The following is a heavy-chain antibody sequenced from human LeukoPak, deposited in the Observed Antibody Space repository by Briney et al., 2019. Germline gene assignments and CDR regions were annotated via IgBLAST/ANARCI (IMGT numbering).Heavy chain of an antibody. D-gene: IGHD2-15*01. V-gene: IGHV4-39*07. CDR3: AMSPRGYCSGGSCYGSWFDP. J-gene: IGHJ5*02. CDR2: IYHSGST. Sequence: SQTLSLTCTVSGGSISSGGYYWGWIRQPPGKGLEWIGSIYHSGSTYYNPSLKSRVTISVDTSKNQFSLKLSSVTAADTAVYYCAMSPRGYCSGGSCYGSWFDPWGQGTLVTVSS. CDR1: GGSISSGGYY.